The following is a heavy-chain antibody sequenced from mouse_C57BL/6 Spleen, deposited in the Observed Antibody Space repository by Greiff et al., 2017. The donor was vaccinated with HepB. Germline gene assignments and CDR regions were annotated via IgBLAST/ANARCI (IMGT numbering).Heavy chain of an antibody. J-gene: IGHJ2*01. CDR2: ISGGGGNT. Sequence: EVKLMESGGGLVKPGGSLKLSCAASGFTFSSYTMSWVRQTPEKRLEWVATISGGGGNTYYPDSVKGRFTISRDNAKNTLYLQMSSLRSEDTALYYCARHDDGYGYWGQGTTLTVSS. CDR1: GFTFSSYT. V-gene: IGHV5-9*01. CDR3: ARHDDGYGY. D-gene: IGHD2-2*01.